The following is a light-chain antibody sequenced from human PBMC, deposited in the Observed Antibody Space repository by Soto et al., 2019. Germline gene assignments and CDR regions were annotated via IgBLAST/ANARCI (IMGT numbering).Light chain of an antibody. V-gene: IGKV3-20*01. J-gene: IGKJ5*01. CDR2: GAS. Sequence: VLTQSPGTLSLSPGESATRSGRARQTVSITYLTWYQQKPGQAPRLLIFGASKRATGIPDRFSGSGSGRDFTLTISGLEPEDFAVYYCQQYGSSPLISFGQGTRLEI. CDR1: QTVSITY. CDR3: QQYGSSPLIS.